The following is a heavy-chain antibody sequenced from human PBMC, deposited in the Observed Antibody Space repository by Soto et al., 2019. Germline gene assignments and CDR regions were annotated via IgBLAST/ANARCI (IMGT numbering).Heavy chain of an antibody. Sequence: SLRLSCAASGFTFDDYAMHWVRQAPGKGLEGVSGISWNSGSIGYADSVKGRFTISRDNAKNSLYLQMNSLRAEDTALYYCAKDIGGSSSWSTGSAFDIWGQGTMVTVSS. V-gene: IGHV3-9*01. J-gene: IGHJ3*02. CDR1: GFTFDDYA. CDR2: ISWNSGSI. CDR3: AKDIGGSSSWSTGSAFDI. D-gene: IGHD6-13*01.